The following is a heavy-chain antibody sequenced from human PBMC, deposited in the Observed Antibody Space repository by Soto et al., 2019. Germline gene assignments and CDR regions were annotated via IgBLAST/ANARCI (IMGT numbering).Heavy chain of an antibody. CDR3: ARRALGYDILTGYPETNWFDP. J-gene: IGHJ5*02. V-gene: IGHV4-59*01. Sequence: SETLSLTCPVSGGSISSYYLSWIRQPPGKGLEWIGYIYYSGSTNYNPSLKSRVTISVDTSKNQFSLKLSSVTAADTAVYYCARRALGYDILTGYPETNWFDPWGQGTLVTVSS. CDR2: IYYSGST. CDR1: GGSISSYY. D-gene: IGHD3-9*01.